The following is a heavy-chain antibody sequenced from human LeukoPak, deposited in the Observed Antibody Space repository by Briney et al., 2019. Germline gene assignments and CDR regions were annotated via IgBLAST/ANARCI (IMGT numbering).Heavy chain of an antibody. CDR2: IYYSGST. CDR1: GGSISSSSYY. CDR3: ARPGYSSSPDDAFDI. D-gene: IGHD6-6*01. J-gene: IGHJ3*02. V-gene: IGHV4-39*01. Sequence: SETLSLTCTVSGGSISSSSYYWGWIRQPPGKGLEWIGSIYYSGSTYYNPSLKSRVTISVDTSKNQFSLKLSSVTAADTAVYHCARPGYSSSPDDAFDIWGQGTMVTVSS.